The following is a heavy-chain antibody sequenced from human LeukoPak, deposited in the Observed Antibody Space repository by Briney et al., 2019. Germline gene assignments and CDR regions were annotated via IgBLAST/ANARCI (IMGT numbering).Heavy chain of an antibody. CDR1: GGSFSGYY. Sequence: SETLSLTCALYGGSFSGYYWSWIRQPPGKGLEWIGEINHSGSTNYNPSLKSRVTISVDTSKNQFSLKLSSVTAPDTAVYYCARRNKGYYYGSGSYWVLDIWGQGTMVTVSS. CDR2: INHSGST. V-gene: IGHV4-34*01. CDR3: ARRNKGYYYGSGSYWVLDI. D-gene: IGHD3-10*01. J-gene: IGHJ3*02.